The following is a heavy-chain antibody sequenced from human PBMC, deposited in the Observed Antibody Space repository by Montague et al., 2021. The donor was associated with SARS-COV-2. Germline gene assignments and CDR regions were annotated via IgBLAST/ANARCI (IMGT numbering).Heavy chain of an antibody. CDR3: ARLLRSCSNGVCRTYYYYAMDV. CDR1: GGSISGYY. CDR2: IYYSGST. Sequence: SETLSLTCTVFGGSISGYYWSWIRQSPGKGLEWIGYIYYSGSTKYNPFLESRVTVSVDRSKNQVSLKLSSVTPADTAVYYCARLLRSCSNGVCRTYYYYAMDVWGQGTTVTVSS. D-gene: IGHD2-8*01. J-gene: IGHJ6*02. V-gene: IGHV4-59*01.